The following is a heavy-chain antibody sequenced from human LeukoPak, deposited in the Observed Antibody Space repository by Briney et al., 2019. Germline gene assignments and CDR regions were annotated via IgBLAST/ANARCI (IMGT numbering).Heavy chain of an antibody. D-gene: IGHD6-19*01. J-gene: IGHJ4*02. CDR2: IYYSGSA. V-gene: IGHV4-59*01. CDR3: AGVGAGTYFDY. Sequence: PSETLSLTCTVSGGPISSYYWSWIRQPPGKGLEWIGYIYYSGSANYNPSLKSRVTISVDTSKNQFSLKLSSVTAADTAVYCCAGVGAGTYFDYWGQGTLVTVSS. CDR1: GGPISSYY.